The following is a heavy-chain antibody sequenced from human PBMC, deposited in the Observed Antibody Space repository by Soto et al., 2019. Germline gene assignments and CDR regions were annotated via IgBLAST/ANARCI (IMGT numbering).Heavy chain of an antibody. CDR3: ARDLSRDSGGSCCNWFDP. D-gene: IGHD2-15*01. Sequence: SCKASGYTFTSYALHWVRQAPGKGLEWVAVISYDGSNKYYADSVKGRFTISRDNSKNTLYLQMNSLRAEDTAVYYCARDLSRDSGGSCCNWFDPWGQGTLVTVSS. CDR2: ISYDGSNK. CDR1: GYTFTSYA. J-gene: IGHJ5*02. V-gene: IGHV3-30-3*01.